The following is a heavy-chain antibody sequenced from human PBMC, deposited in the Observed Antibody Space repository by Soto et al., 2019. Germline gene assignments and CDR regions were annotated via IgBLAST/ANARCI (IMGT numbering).Heavy chain of an antibody. CDR1: RGTFSSYA. D-gene: IGHD4-4*01. CDR3: ASATVTVTTTGYYYYGMDV. V-gene: IGHV1-69*06. J-gene: IGHJ6*02. CDR2: IIPIFGTA. Sequence: SVKVSCKASRGTFSSYAISWVRQAPGQGLEWMGGIIPIFGTANYAQKFQGRVTITADKSTSTAYMELSSLRSEDTAVYYCASATVTVTTTGYYYYGMDVWGQGTTVTVSS.